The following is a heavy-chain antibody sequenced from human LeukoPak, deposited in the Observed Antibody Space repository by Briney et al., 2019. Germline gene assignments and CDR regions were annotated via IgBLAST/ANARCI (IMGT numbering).Heavy chain of an antibody. CDR1: GGSISSGGYS. Sequence: PSETLSLTCAVSGGSISSGGYSWSWIRQPPGKGLEWIGYTYYSGSTYYNPSLKSRVTISVDKSQNQFSLKVNSLTAADTAVYYCATNGYYCMDVWGKGTTVTVSS. D-gene: IGHD2-8*01. CDR2: TYYSGST. J-gene: IGHJ6*03. V-gene: IGHV4-30-4*07. CDR3: ATNGYYCMDV.